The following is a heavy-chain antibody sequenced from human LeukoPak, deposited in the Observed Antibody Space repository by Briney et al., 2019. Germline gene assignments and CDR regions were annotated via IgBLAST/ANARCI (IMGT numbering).Heavy chain of an antibody. CDR1: GFTFSSYG. Sequence: PGGSLRLSCAASGFTFSSYGMHWVRQAPGKGLGWVAFIRYDGSNKYYADSVKGRFTISRDNSKNTLYLQMNSLRAEDTAVYYCAKDRVPAAIHGVDPWGQGTLVTVSS. J-gene: IGHJ5*02. D-gene: IGHD2-2*01. V-gene: IGHV3-30*02. CDR2: IRYDGSNK. CDR3: AKDRVPAAIHGVDP.